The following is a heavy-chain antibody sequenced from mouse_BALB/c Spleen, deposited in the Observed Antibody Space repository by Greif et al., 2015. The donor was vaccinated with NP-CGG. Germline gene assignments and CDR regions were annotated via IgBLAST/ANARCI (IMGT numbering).Heavy chain of an antibody. Sequence: QVQLQQPGPELVKPGASVKISCKASGYAFSSSWMNWVKQRPGQGLEWIGRIYPGDGDTNHNGKFKGKATLTADKSSSTAYMQLSSLTSVDSAVYFCARYRYEGYYAMDYWGQGTSVTVSS. D-gene: IGHD2-14*01. CDR2: IYPGDGDT. CDR3: ARYRYEGYYAMDY. J-gene: IGHJ4*01. CDR1: GYAFSSSW. V-gene: IGHV1-82*01.